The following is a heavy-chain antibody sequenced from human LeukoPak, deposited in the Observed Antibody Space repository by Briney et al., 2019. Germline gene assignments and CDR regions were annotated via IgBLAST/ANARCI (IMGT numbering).Heavy chain of an antibody. J-gene: IGHJ4*02. CDR2: ISWNSGSI. CDR3: AKAPVTSCRGAFCYPFDY. D-gene: IGHD2-15*01. Sequence: GGSLRLSCAASGFTFDDYAMHWVRQAPGKGLEWVSGISWNSGSIGYADSVKGRFTISRDNAKSSLYLQMNSLRAEDAAVYYCAKAPVTSCRGAFCYPFDYWGQGTLVTVSS. V-gene: IGHV3-9*01. CDR1: GFTFDDYA.